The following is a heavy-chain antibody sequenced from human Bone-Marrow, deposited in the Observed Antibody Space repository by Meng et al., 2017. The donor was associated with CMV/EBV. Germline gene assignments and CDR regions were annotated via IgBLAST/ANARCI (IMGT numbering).Heavy chain of an antibody. Sequence: GESLKISCAASGFAFSSYALHWVRRAPGKGLEWVSAIGTGGDTYYADSVMGRFTISRDNAKKSLYLQMNSLIAEDMAVYYCASPLGASSGWTPNDYWGQGTLVTVSS. D-gene: IGHD6-19*01. CDR1: GFAFSSYA. J-gene: IGHJ4*02. CDR3: ASPLGASSGWTPNDY. CDR2: IGTGGDT. V-gene: IGHV3-47*01.